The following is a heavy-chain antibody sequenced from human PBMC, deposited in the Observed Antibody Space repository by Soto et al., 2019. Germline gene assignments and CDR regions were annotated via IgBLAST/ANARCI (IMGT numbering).Heavy chain of an antibody. Sequence: QVQLVQSGADVKKPGSSVKVSCKASGGTFSSYTISWVRQAPGQGLEWMGRIIPILGIANYAQKFQGRVTITADKSTSTAYMELSSLRSQDTAVYYCARDRPASSNSKYYDYYYMDVWGKGTTVTVSS. V-gene: IGHV1-69*08. D-gene: IGHD2-2*01. CDR1: GGTFSSYT. CDR3: ARDRPASSNSKYYDYYYMDV. J-gene: IGHJ6*03. CDR2: IIPILGIA.